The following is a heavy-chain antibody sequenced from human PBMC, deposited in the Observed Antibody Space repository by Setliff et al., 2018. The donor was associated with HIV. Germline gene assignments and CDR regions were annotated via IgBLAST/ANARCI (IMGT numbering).Heavy chain of an antibody. J-gene: IGHJ3*02. CDR3: ARAEMATIVAFDI. CDR2: IFASGNT. D-gene: IGHD5-12*01. Sequence: LSLTCTVSGGSINSFYWNWVRQPAGRGLEWIGRIFASGNTNYNPSLKSRVTISVDTSKNQFSLELSSVTAADTAVYYCARAEMATIVAFDIWGQGTMVTVSS. V-gene: IGHV4-4*07. CDR1: GGSINSFY.